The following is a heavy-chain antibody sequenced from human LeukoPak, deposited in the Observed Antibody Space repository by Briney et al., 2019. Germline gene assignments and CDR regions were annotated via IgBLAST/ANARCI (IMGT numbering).Heavy chain of an antibody. CDR2: LYYSGST. Sequence: SETLSLTCTVSGGSVSSGRYYWSWIRQPAGKGLEWIGSLYYSGSTYYNPSLKSRVTIYVDTSKNQFSLKLSSVTAADTAVHYCARAYYYDRSGYHYWGQGTLVTVSS. V-gene: IGHV4-39*01. CDR1: GGSVSSGRYY. J-gene: IGHJ4*02. D-gene: IGHD3-22*01. CDR3: ARAYYYDRSGYHY.